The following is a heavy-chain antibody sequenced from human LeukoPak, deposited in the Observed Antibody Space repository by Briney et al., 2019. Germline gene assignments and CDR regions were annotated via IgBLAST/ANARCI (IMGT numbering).Heavy chain of an antibody. D-gene: IGHD5-18*01. CDR2: IYYSGST. J-gene: IGHJ3*02. CDR3: ARKKRGYSYGRNPDAFDI. Sequence: SETLSLTCTVSGGSISSYYWSWIRQPPGKGLEWIGYIYYSGSTNYNPSLKSRVTISVDTSKNQFSLKLSSVTAADTAVYYCARKKRGYSYGRNPDAFDIWGQGTMVTVSS. CDR1: GGSISSYY. V-gene: IGHV4-59*01.